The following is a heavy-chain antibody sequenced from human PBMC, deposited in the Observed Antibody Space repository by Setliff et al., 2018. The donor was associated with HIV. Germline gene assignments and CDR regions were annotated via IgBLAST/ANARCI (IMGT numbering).Heavy chain of an antibody. Sequence: PSETLSLTCSVSGVSISRHYWSWIRQPPGKGLEWIGYMFSGGTTKYNPSLESRVTISVDSSRNQFSLRLSSVTTADTAVYYCARDYIGPDALDIWGQGTMVTVSS. V-gene: IGHV4-59*11. J-gene: IGHJ3*02. CDR2: MFSGGTT. CDR1: GVSISRHY. CDR3: ARDYIGPDALDI.